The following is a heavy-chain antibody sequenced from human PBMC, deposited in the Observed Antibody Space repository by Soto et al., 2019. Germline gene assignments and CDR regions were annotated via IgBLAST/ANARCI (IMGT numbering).Heavy chain of an antibody. CDR2: ISGSGGST. V-gene: IGHV3-23*01. J-gene: IGHJ4*02. Sequence: EMQLLESGGGLVQPGGSLRLSCAASGFSFSSYAMSWVRQAPGKGLEWVSVISGSGGSTYYADSVKGRFIISRDNSKNTLYLQMNSLRVEDAALYYCAKDHWGSYSGQGALVTVSS. D-gene: IGHD3-16*01. CDR3: AKDHWGSY. CDR1: GFSFSSYA.